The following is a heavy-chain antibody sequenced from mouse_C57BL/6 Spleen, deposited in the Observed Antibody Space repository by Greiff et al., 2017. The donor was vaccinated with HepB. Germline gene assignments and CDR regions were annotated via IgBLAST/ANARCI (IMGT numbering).Heavy chain of an antibody. D-gene: IGHD4-1*01. CDR3: ARWGGNWDEGFAY. CDR2: IYPRDGST. Sequence: QVQLQQSGPELVKPGASVKLSCKASGYTFTSYDINWVKQRPGQGLEWIGWIYPRDGSTKYNEKLKGKATLTVDTSSSTAYMELHSLTSEDSAVYVCARWGGNWDEGFAYWGQGTLVTVSA. J-gene: IGHJ3*01. V-gene: IGHV1-85*01. CDR1: GYTFTSYD.